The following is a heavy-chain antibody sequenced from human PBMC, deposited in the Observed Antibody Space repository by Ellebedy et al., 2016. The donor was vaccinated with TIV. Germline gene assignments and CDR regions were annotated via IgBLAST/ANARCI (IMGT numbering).Heavy chain of an antibody. CDR3: AKYSGSYYKFDH. J-gene: IGHJ4*02. D-gene: IGHD1-26*01. CDR1: GFTFRSYG. V-gene: IGHV3-30*18. CDR2: ISYDGSDK. Sequence: GESLKISCAASGFTFRSYGMHWVRQAPGRGLEWLAVISYDGSDKSYGDSVKGRFTISRDNSKNTLYLQMNSLRVEDTALYYCAKYSGSYYKFDHWGQGTLVTVSS.